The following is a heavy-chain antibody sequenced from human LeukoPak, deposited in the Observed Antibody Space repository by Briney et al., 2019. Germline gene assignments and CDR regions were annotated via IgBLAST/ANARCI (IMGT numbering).Heavy chain of an antibody. D-gene: IGHD4-23*01. V-gene: IGHV3-48*03. CDR1: GFTFSSYE. CDR2: ISSSGSTI. J-gene: IGHJ4*02. CDR3: ARDYGGSSPFDY. Sequence: GGSMRLSCAASGFTFSSYEMNWVRQAPGKGLEWVSYISSSGSTIYYADSVKGRFTISRDNAKNSLYLHMNSLRAEDTAVYYCARDYGGSSPFDYWGQGTLVTVSS.